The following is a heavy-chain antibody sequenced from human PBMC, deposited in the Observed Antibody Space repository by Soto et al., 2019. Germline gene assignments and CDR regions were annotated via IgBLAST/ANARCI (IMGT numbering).Heavy chain of an antibody. Sequence: GGSLRLSCAASGFTFSSYTMSWVRQAPGKGLEWVSGISATCGSTYYADSVKGRFTFSRDNSKNTLYLQMNSLRAEDTAVYYCAKGFIRDCGGDCTVDTWGQGTLVTVSS. CDR3: AKGFIRDCGGDCTVDT. J-gene: IGHJ5*02. D-gene: IGHD2-21*02. CDR2: ISATCGST. V-gene: IGHV3-23*01. CDR1: GFTFSSYT.